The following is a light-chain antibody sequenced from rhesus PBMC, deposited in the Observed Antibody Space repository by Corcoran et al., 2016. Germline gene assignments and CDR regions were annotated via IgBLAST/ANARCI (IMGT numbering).Light chain of an antibody. CDR2: VAS. J-gene: IGKJ2*01. Sequence: EIVWTQSPATLSLSPGERATLSCRASQSVSSNLAWYQQKPAQAPRLLIYVASRRATGIPDRFSGSGYGTDFTLTISSLVPEDFAIYYCQQYSNWPYSFGQGTKVEIK. CDR3: QQYSNWPYS. V-gene: IGKV3-42*03. CDR1: QSVSSN.